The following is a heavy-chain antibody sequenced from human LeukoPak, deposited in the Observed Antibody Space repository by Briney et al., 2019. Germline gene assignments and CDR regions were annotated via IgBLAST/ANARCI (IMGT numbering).Heavy chain of an antibody. V-gene: IGHV4-4*09. D-gene: IGHD1-26*01. Sequence: SETLSLTCPVSGGSISNYYWSWIRQSPGKGLEWIGYVYTSGSTNYNPSLKSRVSISLDTSENQFSLRLSSVTAADTAVYYCARGQAGAYSFAIWGQGTMVTVSS. J-gene: IGHJ3*02. CDR2: VYTSGST. CDR1: GGSISNYY. CDR3: ARGQAGAYSFAI.